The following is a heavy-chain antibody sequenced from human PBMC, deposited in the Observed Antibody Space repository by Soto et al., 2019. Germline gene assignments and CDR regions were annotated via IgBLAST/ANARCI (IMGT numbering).Heavy chain of an antibody. CDR3: ATSKVGYSFGSPFDF. Sequence: QVQLVQSGAEVKKPGSSVKVSCKASVGTFSSFVISWVRQAPGQGPEWMGGIIPSFNRPNYAQKFQGRVTITADESTTTSYLELSSLRSGDTAVYYCATSKVGYSFGSPFDFWGQGTLVTVSS. V-gene: IGHV1-69*01. D-gene: IGHD5-18*01. CDR1: VGTFSSFV. J-gene: IGHJ4*02. CDR2: IIPSFNRP.